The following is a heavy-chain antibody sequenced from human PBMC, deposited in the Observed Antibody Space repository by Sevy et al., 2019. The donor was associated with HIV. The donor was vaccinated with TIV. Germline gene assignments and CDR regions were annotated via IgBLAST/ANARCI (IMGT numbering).Heavy chain of an antibody. Sequence: GGSLRLSCAASGFTVSSNYMSWVRQGPGKGLEWVANIKQDGSEKYYVDSVKGRFTISRDNAKNSLYVQMNSLRAEDTAVYYCARVTRFMEWSTYYFDHWGQGTLVTVSS. D-gene: IGHD3-3*01. J-gene: IGHJ4*02. CDR2: IKQDGSEK. V-gene: IGHV3-7*01. CDR1: GFTVSSNY. CDR3: ARVTRFMEWSTYYFDH.